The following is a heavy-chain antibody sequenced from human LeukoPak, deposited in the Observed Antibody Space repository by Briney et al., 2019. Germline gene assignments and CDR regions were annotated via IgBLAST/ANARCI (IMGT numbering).Heavy chain of an antibody. CDR2: IYSSGST. D-gene: IGHD4-23*01. CDR1: GGSIRSYY. V-gene: IGHV4-4*07. Sequence: SETLSFTCTVSGGSIRSYYWNWMRQPAGKGLEWIGRIYSSGSTNYNPSLKSRVTISKDNSKNQFSLKLTSVTAADTAVYYCARDPYGGGGWFDPWGQGTLVTVSS. J-gene: IGHJ5*02. CDR3: ARDPYGGGGWFDP.